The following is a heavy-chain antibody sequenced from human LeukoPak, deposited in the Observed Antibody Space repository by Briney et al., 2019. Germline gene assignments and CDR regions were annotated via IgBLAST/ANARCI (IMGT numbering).Heavy chain of an antibody. Sequence: EASVKVSCKASGYTFTGYYMHWVRQAPGRGLEWMGWINPNSGGTNYAQKFQGRVTMTRDTSISTAYMELSRLRSDDTAVYYCARGSGASRSFLNYWGQGTLVTVSS. CDR3: ARGSGASRSFLNY. V-gene: IGHV1-2*02. J-gene: IGHJ4*02. CDR1: GYTFTGYY. CDR2: INPNSGGT. D-gene: IGHD3-10*01.